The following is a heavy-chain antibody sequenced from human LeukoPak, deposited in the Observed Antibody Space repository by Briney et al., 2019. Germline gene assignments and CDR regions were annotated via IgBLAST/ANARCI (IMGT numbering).Heavy chain of an antibody. CDR1: GGSISPYY. Sequence: KSSETLSLTCTVCGGSISPYYWSWIRQPPGKGLEWLGYIYYSGNTEYKPSLKSRVAMSVDTSKNQFSLRLSSVTAADTAVYYCARSTGSTMFIDYWGQGTLVTVSS. D-gene: IGHD3-10*02. CDR2: IYYSGNT. V-gene: IGHV4-59*01. CDR3: ARSTGSTMFIDY. J-gene: IGHJ4*02.